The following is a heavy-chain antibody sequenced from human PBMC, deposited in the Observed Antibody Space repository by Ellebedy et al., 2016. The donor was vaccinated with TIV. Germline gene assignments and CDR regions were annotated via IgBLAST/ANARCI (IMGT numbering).Heavy chain of an antibody. Sequence: PGGSLRLSCAASGLTLSTYAMAWVRQAPGKGLEWVSSISSSSSYIYYADSVKGRFTISRDNAKNSLYLQMNSLRAEDTAVYYCARDSPGSGSYSDFDYWGQGTLVTVSS. CDR3: ARDSPGSGSYSDFDY. CDR1: GLTLSTYA. CDR2: ISSSSSYI. D-gene: IGHD3-10*01. J-gene: IGHJ4*02. V-gene: IGHV3-21*01.